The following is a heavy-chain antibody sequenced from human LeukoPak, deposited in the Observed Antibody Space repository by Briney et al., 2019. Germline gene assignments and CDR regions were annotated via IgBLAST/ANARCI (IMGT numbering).Heavy chain of an antibody. V-gene: IGHV4-39*07. CDR2: IYYSGST. Sequence: SETLSLTCTVSGGSISSSSYYWGWIRQPPGKGLEWIGSIYYSGSTYYNPSLKSRVTISVDTSKNQFSLKLSSATAADTAVYYCARDLYFWSGYPKNCFDYWGQGTLVTVSS. J-gene: IGHJ4*02. D-gene: IGHD3-3*01. CDR3: ARDLYFWSGYPKNCFDY. CDR1: GGSISSSSYY.